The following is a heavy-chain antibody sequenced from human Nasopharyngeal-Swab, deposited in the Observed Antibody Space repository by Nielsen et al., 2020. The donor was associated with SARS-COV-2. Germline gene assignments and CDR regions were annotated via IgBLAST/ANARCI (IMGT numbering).Heavy chain of an antibody. J-gene: IGHJ6*03. D-gene: IGHD6-13*01. CDR3: ARVSGGTGYSSSWSLYYYYYYMDV. Sequence: SCAVSAFTFSGLWMNWVRQAPGKGLAWVANIKKDGSEKYYVDSVKGRFTISRDNAKNSLYLQMNSLRAEDTAVYYCARVSGGTGYSSSWSLYYYYYYMDVWGKGTTVTVSS. V-gene: IGHV3-7*03. CDR1: AFTFSGLW. CDR2: IKKDGSEK.